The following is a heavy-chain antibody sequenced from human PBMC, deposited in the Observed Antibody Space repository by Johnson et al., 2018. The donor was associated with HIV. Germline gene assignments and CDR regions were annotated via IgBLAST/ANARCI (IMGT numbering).Heavy chain of an antibody. D-gene: IGHD1-14*01. CDR1: GFTFDDYA. J-gene: IGHJ3*02. V-gene: IGHV3-20*04. Sequence: VQLVESGGGLVKPGGSLRLSCAASGFTFDDYAMSWVRQGPRKGLEWVSGINWNGGSTGYVDSVKGRFTISRDNAKNSLYLQMNSLRAEDTALYYCARGRATGRGRSAFDIWGQGTMVTVSS. CDR2: INWNGGST. CDR3: ARGRATGRGRSAFDI.